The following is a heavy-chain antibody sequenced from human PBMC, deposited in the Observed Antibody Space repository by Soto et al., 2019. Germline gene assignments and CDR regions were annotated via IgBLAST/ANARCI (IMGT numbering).Heavy chain of an antibody. CDR3: ASCPYYDILTGYPPVAMDV. CDR1: GGSISSGGYY. Sequence: SETLSLTCTVSGGSISSGGYYWSWIRQHPGKGLEWIGYIYYSGSTYYNPSLKSRVTISVDTSKNQFSLKLSSVTAADTAVYYCASCPYYDILTGYPPVAMDVWGQGTTVTVSS. D-gene: IGHD3-9*01. J-gene: IGHJ6*02. V-gene: IGHV4-31*03. CDR2: IYYSGST.